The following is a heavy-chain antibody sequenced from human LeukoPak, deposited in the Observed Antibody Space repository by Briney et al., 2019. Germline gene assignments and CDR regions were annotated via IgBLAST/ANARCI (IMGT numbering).Heavy chain of an antibody. CDR3: AKGASYGGNSWYFDY. Sequence: EGSLRLSRAASGFTFSSYGMHWVRQAPGKGLEWVAFIRYDGSNKYYADSVKGRFTISRDNSKNTLYLQMNSLRAEDTAVYYCAKGASYGGNSWYFDYWGQGTLVTVSS. D-gene: IGHD4-23*01. CDR2: IRYDGSNK. CDR1: GFTFSSYG. J-gene: IGHJ4*02. V-gene: IGHV3-30*02.